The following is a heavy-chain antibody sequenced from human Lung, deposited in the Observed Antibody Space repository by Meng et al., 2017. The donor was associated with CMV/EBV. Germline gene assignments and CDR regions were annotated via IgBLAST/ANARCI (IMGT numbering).Heavy chain of an antibody. CDR1: GFTLRAFA. CDR3: TQPNGAVFDL. V-gene: IGHV3-73*01. D-gene: IGHD2-8*01. CDR2: IRTNAKNYAT. Sequence: GESLKIPWEASGFTLRAFAVHWVRQAAGKGLEWVGRIRTNAKNYATAYTESVKGRFTLSRDDSKNTAYLLMNSLKIEETAVYYYTQPNGAVFDLWGRGTLVTVSS. J-gene: IGHJ2*01.